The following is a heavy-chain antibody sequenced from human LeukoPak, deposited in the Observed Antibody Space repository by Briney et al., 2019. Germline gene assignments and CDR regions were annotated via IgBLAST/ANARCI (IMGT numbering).Heavy chain of an antibody. CDR3: AHYGDYRFMYYFDY. V-gene: IGHV2-5*01. CDR2: IYWNDDN. CDR1: EFSLSTSGVG. Sequence: SGPTLVNPTQTLTLTCTFSEFSLSTSGVGVGWIRQSPGKALEWLALIYWNDDNRYSPSLKSRLTTTKDTSKNQVVLTITNMDPVDTATYYCAHYGDYRFMYYFDYWGQGTLVTVSS. J-gene: IGHJ4*02. D-gene: IGHD4-17*01.